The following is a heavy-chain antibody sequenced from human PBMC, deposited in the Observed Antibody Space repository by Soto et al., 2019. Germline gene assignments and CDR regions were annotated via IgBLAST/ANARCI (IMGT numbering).Heavy chain of an antibody. V-gene: IGHV1-18*01. Sequence: QGQLVQSGPEVKKPGASVKVSCKTSGYSFSSFGISWLRRAPGQGPEWMGWISFYNGKTNFAQKFQDRITLTTDTSTTTSYMELRSLTSDDTVMYYCARDVRVGANMDASEMWGQGTMVTVSS. CDR3: ARDVRVGANMDASEM. CDR1: GYSFSSFG. CDR2: ISFYNGKT. J-gene: IGHJ3*02. D-gene: IGHD1-26*01.